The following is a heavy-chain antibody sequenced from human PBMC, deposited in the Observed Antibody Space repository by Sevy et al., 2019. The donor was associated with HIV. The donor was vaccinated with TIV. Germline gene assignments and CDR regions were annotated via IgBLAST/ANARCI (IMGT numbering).Heavy chain of an antibody. D-gene: IGHD3-16*02. Sequence: QLGGSLRLSFTISGFTLGNKVLSCSGKVPGRGREWLGSIKTKLYGGKERYAGSVKGRFTIWRDDSKSFAYLQMNSLKSEDTAVYYCTRNYLLITFGGLIVPGGGHSWGQGTLVTVSS. CDR1: GFTLGNKV. CDR2: IKTKLYGGKE. J-gene: IGHJ4*02. V-gene: IGHV3-49*03. CDR3: TRNYLLITFGGLIVPGGGHS.